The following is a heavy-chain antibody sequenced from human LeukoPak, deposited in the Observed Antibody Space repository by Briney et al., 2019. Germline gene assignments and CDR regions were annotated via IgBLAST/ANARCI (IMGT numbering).Heavy chain of an antibody. CDR2: ISVYNGNT. V-gene: IGHV1-18*01. D-gene: IGHD3-22*01. CDR1: GYIFTSYG. CDR3: ARDINGYYYDSHGYYPTDF. Sequence: WASVKVSCKASGYIFTSYGISWVRQTPGQGLEWMGWISVYNGNTNYPQRLQGRVTMTTDISTTTAYMELRSLRSDDTAVYYCARDINGYYYDSHGYYPTDFWGQGTPVTVSS. J-gene: IGHJ4*02.